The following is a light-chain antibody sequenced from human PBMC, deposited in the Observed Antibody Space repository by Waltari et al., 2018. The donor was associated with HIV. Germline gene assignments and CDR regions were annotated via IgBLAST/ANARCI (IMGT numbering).Light chain of an antibody. CDR1: SSDVRSYNL. CDR2: EVS. V-gene: IGLV2-23*02. Sequence: QSALTQPASVSGSPGQSITISCTGTSSDVRSYNLVSWYQQHPGKAPKLMIYEVSKRPSGVSNRFSGSKSGNTASLTISGLQAEDEADYYCCSYAGSSWVFGGGTKLTVL. CDR3: CSYAGSSWV. J-gene: IGLJ3*02.